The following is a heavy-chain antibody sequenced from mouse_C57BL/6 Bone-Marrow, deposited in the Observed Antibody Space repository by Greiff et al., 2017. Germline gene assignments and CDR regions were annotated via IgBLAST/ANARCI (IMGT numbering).Heavy chain of an antibody. CDR1: GYTFTSYW. Sequence: VQLQQSGAELAKPGASVKLSCKASGYTFTSYWMHWVKQRPGQGLEWIGYINPSSGYTKYNQKFKDKATLTVDKYSSAAFMQLRILTYEDSAVYYCARWSTTVVRYFDVWGTGTTVTVTS. V-gene: IGHV1-7*01. D-gene: IGHD1-1*01. J-gene: IGHJ1*03. CDR3: ARWSTTVVRYFDV. CDR2: INPSSGYT.